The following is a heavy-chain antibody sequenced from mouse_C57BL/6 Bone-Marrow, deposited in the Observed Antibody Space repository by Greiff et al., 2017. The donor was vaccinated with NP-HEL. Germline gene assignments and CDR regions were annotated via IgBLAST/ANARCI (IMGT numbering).Heavy chain of an antibody. CDR3: ARGGYYSSRAYFDV. D-gene: IGHD1-1*01. CDR2: IHPNSGST. Sequence: QVQLQQPGAELVKPGASVKLSCKASGYTFTSYWMHWVKQRPGQGLEWIGMIHPNSGSTNYNEKLKSKATLTVDKSSSTAYMQLSSLTSEDSAVYYCARGGYYSSRAYFDVWGTGTTVTVSS. V-gene: IGHV1-64*01. J-gene: IGHJ1*03. CDR1: GYTFTSYW.